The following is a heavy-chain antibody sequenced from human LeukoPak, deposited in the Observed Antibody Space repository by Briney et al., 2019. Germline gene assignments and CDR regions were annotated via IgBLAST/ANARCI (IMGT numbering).Heavy chain of an antibody. Sequence: ASVKVSFKASGYTFTGYYMHWVRQAPGQGLEWMGRINPNSGGTNYAQKFQGRVTMTRDTSISTAYMELSRLRSDDTAVYYCARDPSLLYGMDVWGQGTTVTVSS. CDR1: GYTFTGYY. CDR2: INPNSGGT. CDR3: ARDPSLLYGMDV. J-gene: IGHJ6*02. V-gene: IGHV1-2*06.